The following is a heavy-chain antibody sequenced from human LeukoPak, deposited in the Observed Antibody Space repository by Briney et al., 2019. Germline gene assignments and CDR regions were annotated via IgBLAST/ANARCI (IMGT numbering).Heavy chain of an antibody. CDR3: AREGYSYGIPHDY. Sequence: GRSLRLSCAASGFTFSSYSMNWVRQAPGKGLEWVSSISSSSSYIYYADSVKGRFTISRDNAKNSLYLQMNSLRAEDTAVYYCAREGYSYGIPHDYWGQGTLVTVSS. CDR2: ISSSSSYI. CDR1: GFTFSSYS. D-gene: IGHD5-18*01. J-gene: IGHJ4*02. V-gene: IGHV3-21*01.